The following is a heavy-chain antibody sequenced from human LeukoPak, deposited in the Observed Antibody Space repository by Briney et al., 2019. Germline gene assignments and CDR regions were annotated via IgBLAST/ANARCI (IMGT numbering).Heavy chain of an antibody. D-gene: IGHD6-19*01. Sequence: SSETLSLTCTVSGVSVSSGSYYWSWIRQPPGKGLEWIGYIYYSGSTNYNPSLKSRVTISVDTSKNQFSLKLSSVTAADTAVYYCAREVPPLEPGIAVAGLIGGFDYWGQGTLVTVSS. CDR3: AREVPPLEPGIAVAGLIGGFDY. V-gene: IGHV4-61*01. CDR2: IYYSGST. CDR1: GVSVSSGSYY. J-gene: IGHJ4*02.